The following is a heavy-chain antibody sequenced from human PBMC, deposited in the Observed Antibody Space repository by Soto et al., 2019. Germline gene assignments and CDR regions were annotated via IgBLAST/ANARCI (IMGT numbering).Heavy chain of an antibody. V-gene: IGHV1-3*01. CDR2: IDAGNENT. CDR3: ARGVASGWSPYDY. D-gene: IGHD6-19*01. Sequence: QVQLVQSGAEVKKPGASVKVSCKASGYTFSSYSMQWVRQAPGQRLEWMGWIDAGNENTKYSQQLQGRLTITRDTSASTAYMELSSLRSEDTAVYSCARGVASGWSPYDYWGQGTVVTVSS. CDR1: GYTFSSYS. J-gene: IGHJ4*02.